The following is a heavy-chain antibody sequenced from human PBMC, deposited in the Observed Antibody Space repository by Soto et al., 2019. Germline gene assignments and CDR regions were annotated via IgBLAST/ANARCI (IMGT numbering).Heavy chain of an antibody. CDR2: IFHSGDT. CDR3: AYSTGWYRHDV. D-gene: IGHD6-19*01. CDR1: GDSISNSRW. J-gene: IGHJ3*01. V-gene: IGHV4-4*02. Sequence: QVQLQESGPGLVKPSGTLSLTCAVSGDSISNSRWWTWVRQPPGKGLAWIGDIFHSGDTNYNPSLKSRVFISVDKSQNQFSLKVSSVTAADTAVYYCAYSTGWYRHDVWGHGTLVTVSS.